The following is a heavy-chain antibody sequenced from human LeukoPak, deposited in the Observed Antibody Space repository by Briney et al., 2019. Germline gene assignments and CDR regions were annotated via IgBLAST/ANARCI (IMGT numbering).Heavy chain of an antibody. D-gene: IGHD4-17*01. CDR3: ASPANGDYVPYYYYGLDV. Sequence: GGSLRLSCAASGFAVSSKYMSWVRQAPGKGLEWVSFIYSTGRTSYADSVKGRFTISRDISRNTLYLQMNSLRVEDTAVYYCASPANGDYVPYYYYGLDVWGQGTTVTVSS. CDR2: IYSTGRT. V-gene: IGHV3-53*01. CDR1: GFAVSSKY. J-gene: IGHJ6*02.